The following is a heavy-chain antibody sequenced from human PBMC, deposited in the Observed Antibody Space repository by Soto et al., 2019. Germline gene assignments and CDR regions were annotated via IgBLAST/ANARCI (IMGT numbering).Heavy chain of an antibody. V-gene: IGHV2-5*02. CDR3: AHCTLHDYGDYDPGTSHVFDS. J-gene: IGHJ4*02. Sequence: SGPKLVNPTQTLTVTCTFSGFSLSNSRVGVAWIRQPPGKALEWLALIYGDNDKRYSPSLKTRLTITKDTSKNQVVLTMTNMDPVDTATYYCAHCTLHDYGDYDPGTSHVFDSWGQGTLVTVSS. D-gene: IGHD4-17*01. CDR1: GFSLSNSRVG. CDR2: IYGDNDK.